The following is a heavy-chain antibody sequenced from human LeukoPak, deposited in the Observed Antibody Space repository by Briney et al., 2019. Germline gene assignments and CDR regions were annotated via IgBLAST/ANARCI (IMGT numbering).Heavy chain of an antibody. Sequence: GGSLRLSCAVSGFHFSSCEMHWVRQAPGKALEWVAFTTGSGGTTHYADSMKGRFTISRDNAKNLLFLQMNSLRVDDTAVYYCARLQPYYYYMDVWGRGTTVTVSS. J-gene: IGHJ6*03. CDR3: ARLQPYYYYMDV. CDR2: TTGSGGTT. CDR1: GFHFSSCE. V-gene: IGHV3-48*03.